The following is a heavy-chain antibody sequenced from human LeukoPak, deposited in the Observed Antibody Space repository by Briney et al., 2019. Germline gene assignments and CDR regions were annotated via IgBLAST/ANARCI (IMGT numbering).Heavy chain of an antibody. V-gene: IGHV3-23*01. CDR2: ISGSGGST. J-gene: IGHJ6*02. D-gene: IGHD6-19*01. CDR3: AKDRARYSSGWYEVSSYYYYGMDV. Sequence: GGSLRLSCAASGFTFSSYAMSWVRQAPGKGLEWVSAISGSGGSTYYADSVKGRFTISRDNSKNTLYLQMNSLRAEDTAVYYCAKDRARYSSGWYEVSSYYYYGMDVWGQGTTVTVSS. CDR1: GFTFSSYA.